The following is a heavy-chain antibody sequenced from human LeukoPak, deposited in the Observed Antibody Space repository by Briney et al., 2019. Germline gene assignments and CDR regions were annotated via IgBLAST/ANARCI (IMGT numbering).Heavy chain of an antibody. J-gene: IGHJ4*02. CDR3: ARAGGYCGRISCPYYFDY. Sequence: ASVKVSCQPSGYTLPSYGLRWVDQAAPQELEWMGWVNPNSGNTGYAQKFQGRVTMTRNTSISTAYMELSSLRSEDTAVYYCARAGGYCGRISCPYYFDYWGQGSLVAVSS. D-gene: IGHD2-15*01. V-gene: IGHV1-8*02. CDR1: GYTLPSYG. CDR2: VNPNSGNT.